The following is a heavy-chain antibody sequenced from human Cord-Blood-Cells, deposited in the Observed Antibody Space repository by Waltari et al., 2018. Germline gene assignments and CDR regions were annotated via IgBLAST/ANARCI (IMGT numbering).Heavy chain of an antibody. CDR2: INTNDGGT. D-gene: IGHD3-10*01. V-gene: IGHV1-2*02. CDR3: SRLLGLFDY. CDR1: GYTFPGYY. J-gene: IGHJ4*02. Sequence: QVQLVQSGAEVKKPGASVKVSCKASGYTFPGYYMDWGRQARGQGPEWMGWINTNDGGTNYAQKFQGRVTRTTDTSISTAYMELSRLRSDDTAVYYCSRLLGLFDYWGQGTLVTVSS.